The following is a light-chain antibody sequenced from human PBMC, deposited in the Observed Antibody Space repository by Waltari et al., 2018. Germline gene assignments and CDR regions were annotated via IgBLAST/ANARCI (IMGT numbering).Light chain of an antibody. CDR2: LDK. V-gene: IGLV3-1*01. CDR3: QTWDATSTFV. Sequence: SFELTQPPSVSVSAGQTATITCSGVQLGNKYNSWYQQKPGQSPVVVIFLDKKRPSGIPERFSGSNSGNTATLTISGTQATDEADYYCQTWDATSTFVFGSGTTVSVL. J-gene: IGLJ1*01. CDR1: QLGNKY.